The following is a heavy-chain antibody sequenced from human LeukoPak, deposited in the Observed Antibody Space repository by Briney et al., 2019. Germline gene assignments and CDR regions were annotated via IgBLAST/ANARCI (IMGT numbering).Heavy chain of an antibody. CDR2: ISSSSSYI. CDR3: ARVYYYGSGTPYYFDY. Sequence: GGSLRLSCAAPGFTFSSYSMNWVRQAPGKGLEWVSSISSSSSYIYYADSVKGRFTISRDNAKNSLYLQMNSLRAEDTAVYYCARVYYYGSGTPYYFDYWGQGTLVTVSS. D-gene: IGHD3-10*01. CDR1: GFTFSSYS. J-gene: IGHJ4*02. V-gene: IGHV3-21*01.